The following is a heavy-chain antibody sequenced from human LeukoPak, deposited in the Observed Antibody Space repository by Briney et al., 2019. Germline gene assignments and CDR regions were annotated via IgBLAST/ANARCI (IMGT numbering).Heavy chain of an antibody. CDR3: ARELDDYGDYGIDP. CDR1: GYTFTSYG. CDR2: ISAYNGNT. Sequence: ASVKVSCKASGYTFTSYGISWVRQAPGQGLEWMGWISAYNGNTNYAQKLQGRVTMTTDTSTSTAYMELRSPRSDDTAVYYCARELDDYGDYGIDPWGQGTLVTVSS. J-gene: IGHJ5*02. V-gene: IGHV1-18*01. D-gene: IGHD4-17*01.